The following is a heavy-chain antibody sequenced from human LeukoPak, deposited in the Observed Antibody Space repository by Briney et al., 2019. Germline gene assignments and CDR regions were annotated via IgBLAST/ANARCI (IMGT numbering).Heavy chain of an antibody. CDR2: INHSGST. Sequence: SETLSLTCAVYGGSFSGYYWSWIRQPPGKGLEWIGEINHSGSTNYNPSLKSRVTISVDTSKNQFSLKLSSVTAADTAVSYCARLSFHTGGPGPWGQGTLVTVSS. CDR1: GGSFSGYY. V-gene: IGHV4-34*01. CDR3: ARLSFHTGGPGP. D-gene: IGHD2-8*02. J-gene: IGHJ5*02.